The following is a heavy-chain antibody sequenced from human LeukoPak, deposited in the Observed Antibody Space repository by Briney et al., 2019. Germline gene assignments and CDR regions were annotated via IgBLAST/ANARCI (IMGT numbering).Heavy chain of an antibody. CDR2: ISWNSGSI. Sequence: GGSLRLSCAASGFTFDDYAMHWVRQAPGKGLEWVSGISWNSGSIGYADSVKGRFTISGDNAKNSLYLQMNSLRAEDMALYYCAKEKLAGLDSWGQGTLVTVSS. V-gene: IGHV3-9*03. CDR1: GFTFDDYA. D-gene: IGHD3/OR15-3a*01. CDR3: AKEKLAGLDS. J-gene: IGHJ4*02.